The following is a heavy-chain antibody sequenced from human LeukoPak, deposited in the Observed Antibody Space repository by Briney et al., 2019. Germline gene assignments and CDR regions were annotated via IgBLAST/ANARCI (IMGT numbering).Heavy chain of an antibody. Sequence: KSSETLSLTCTVSGGSISSYYWSWIRQPPGKGLEWIGYIYYSGSTNCNPSLKSRVTISVDTSKNQFSLKLSSVTAADTAVYYCARGQQLVRYWGQGTLVTVSS. CDR3: ARGQQLVRY. J-gene: IGHJ4*02. V-gene: IGHV4-59*01. CDR2: IYYSGST. CDR1: GGSISSYY. D-gene: IGHD6-13*01.